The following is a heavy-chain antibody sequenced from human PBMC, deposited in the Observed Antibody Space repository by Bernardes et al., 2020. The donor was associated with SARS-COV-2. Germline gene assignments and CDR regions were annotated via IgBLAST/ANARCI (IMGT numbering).Heavy chain of an antibody. J-gene: IGHJ4*02. Sequence: SETLSLTCAVYGGSFSGYYWSWIRQPPGKGLEWIGEINHSGSTNYNPSLKSRVTISVDTSKNQFSLKLSSVTAADTAVYYCARVHGYYYGSGSYKHWGQGTLVTVSS. CDR3: ARVHGYYYGSGSYKH. D-gene: IGHD3-10*01. CDR2: INHSGST. V-gene: IGHV4-34*01. CDR1: GGSFSGYY.